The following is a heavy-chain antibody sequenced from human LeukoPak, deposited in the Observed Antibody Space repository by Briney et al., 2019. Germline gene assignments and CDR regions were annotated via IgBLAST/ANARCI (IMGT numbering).Heavy chain of an antibody. CDR3: ARGSIVGATFDYFDY. V-gene: IGHV1-2*02. CDR1: GYTFTSYG. CDR2: IKPNSGGT. Sequence: ASVKVSCKASGYTFTSYGISWVRQAPGQGLEWMGWIKPNSGGTNYAQKFQGRVTMTRDTSISTAYTELSRLRSDDTAVYYCARGSIVGATFDYFDYWGQGTLVTVSS. D-gene: IGHD1-26*01. J-gene: IGHJ4*02.